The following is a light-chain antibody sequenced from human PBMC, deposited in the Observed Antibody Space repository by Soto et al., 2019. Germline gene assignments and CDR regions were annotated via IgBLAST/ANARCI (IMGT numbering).Light chain of an antibody. CDR1: QSVSSSY. V-gene: IGKV3-20*01. J-gene: IGKJ2*01. Sequence: EIVLTQSPGTLSFSPGERATLSCRASQSVSSSYLAWYQQKPGQAPRLLIYGASSRATGIPDRFSGSGSGTDFTLTISSLEPEDFAVYYCQQYGSSPYTFGQGTKREIQ. CDR2: GAS. CDR3: QQYGSSPYT.